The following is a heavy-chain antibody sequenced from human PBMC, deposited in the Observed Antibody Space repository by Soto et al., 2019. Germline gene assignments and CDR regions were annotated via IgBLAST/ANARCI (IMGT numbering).Heavy chain of an antibody. CDR2: IFSNDEK. V-gene: IGHV2-26*01. Sequence: PTLVNPTETLTLTCTVSGFSLSNARMGVSWIRQPPGKALEWLAHIFSNDEKSYSTFLKSRLTNSKDTSKSQVVLTMTNMDPVNTATYYCARSLMITFGGVVTYAAFDIWGQGTMVTVSS. J-gene: IGHJ3*02. CDR3: ARSLMITFGGVVTYAAFDI. D-gene: IGHD3-16*01. CDR1: GFSLSNARMG.